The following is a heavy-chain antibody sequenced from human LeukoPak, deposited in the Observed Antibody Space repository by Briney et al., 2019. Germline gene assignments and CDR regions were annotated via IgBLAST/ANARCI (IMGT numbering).Heavy chain of an antibody. V-gene: IGHV3-23*01. CDR2: ISGSGGST. D-gene: IGHD2-2*01. CDR1: GFTFSSYA. J-gene: IGHJ4*02. CDR3: AKVADIVVVPAAIDY. Sequence: PGGSPRLSCAASGFTFSSYAMSWVRQAPGKGLEWVSAISGSGGSTYYADSVKGRFTISRDNSKNTLYLQMNSLRAEDTAVYYCAKVADIVVVPAAIDYWGQGTLVTVSS.